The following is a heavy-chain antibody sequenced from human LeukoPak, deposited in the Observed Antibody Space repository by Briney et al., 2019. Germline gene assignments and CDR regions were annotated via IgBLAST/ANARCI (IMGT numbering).Heavy chain of an antibody. Sequence: GGSLRLSCAASGFAFSSYSMNWVRQAPGKGLEWVSSISSSSSYIYYADSVKGRFTISRDNAKNSLYLQMNSLRAEDTAVYYCARLGGIVVVPAAMFDYWGQGTLVTVSS. CDR3: ARLGGIVVVPAAMFDY. V-gene: IGHV3-21*01. CDR1: GFAFSSYS. CDR2: ISSSSSYI. D-gene: IGHD2-2*01. J-gene: IGHJ4*02.